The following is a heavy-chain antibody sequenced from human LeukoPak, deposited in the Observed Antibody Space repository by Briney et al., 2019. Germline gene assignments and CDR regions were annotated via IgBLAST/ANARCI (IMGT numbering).Heavy chain of an antibody. Sequence: ASVKVSCKTSGYTFTSYGISWVRQAPGQGLEWMGWINTYSGNTNYAQRLQGRVTMTTDTSTSTAYMELRSLRSDDTAVYYCAREHQWAFDYWGQGTLVTVSS. D-gene: IGHD1-26*01. CDR2: INTYSGNT. V-gene: IGHV1-18*01. CDR3: AREHQWAFDY. J-gene: IGHJ4*02. CDR1: GYTFTSYG.